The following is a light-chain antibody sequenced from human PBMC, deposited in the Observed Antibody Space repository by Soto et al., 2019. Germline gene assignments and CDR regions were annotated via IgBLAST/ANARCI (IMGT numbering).Light chain of an antibody. J-gene: IGLJ1*01. CDR1: SSDVGGYNY. CDR3: SSYTSSSILYV. Sequence: QSVLTQPASVSGSPGQSITISCTGTSSDVGGYNYVSWYQQHPGKAPKLMIYEVSNRPSGVSNRFSGSKSGNTASLTISRLQAEDEADYYCSSYTSSSILYVFGTGTKLTVL. V-gene: IGLV2-14*01. CDR2: EVS.